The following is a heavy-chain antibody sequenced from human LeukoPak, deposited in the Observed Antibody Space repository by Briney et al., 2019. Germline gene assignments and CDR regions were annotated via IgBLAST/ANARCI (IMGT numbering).Heavy chain of an antibody. CDR1: GGSISSGGFY. CDR3: ARGTADGYSYGRFDY. J-gene: IGHJ4*02. V-gene: IGHV4-31*03. D-gene: IGHD5-18*01. Sequence: SETLSLTCTVSGGSISSGGFYWSWIRQHPGKGLEWLGYTYYSGTTYYNPSLKSRVTFSVDTSKNQFSLNLNPVTAADTALYYCARGTADGYSYGRFDYWGQGTLVTVSS. CDR2: TYYSGTT.